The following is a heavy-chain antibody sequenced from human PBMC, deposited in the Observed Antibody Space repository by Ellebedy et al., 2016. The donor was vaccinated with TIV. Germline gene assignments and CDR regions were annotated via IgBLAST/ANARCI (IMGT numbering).Heavy chain of an antibody. CDR2: IKQDGTEE. CDR1: GFTFRSHW. D-gene: IGHD3-10*01. V-gene: IGHV3-7*01. Sequence: GGSLRLXCAASGFTFRSHWMTWVRQAPGKGLEWVANIKQDGTEEYYVDSVKGRFTISRDNAKNSLYLQMNSLRAEDTAVYYCARTYQTAMVRGVISPCDYWGQGTLVTVSS. J-gene: IGHJ4*02. CDR3: ARTYQTAMVRGVISPCDY.